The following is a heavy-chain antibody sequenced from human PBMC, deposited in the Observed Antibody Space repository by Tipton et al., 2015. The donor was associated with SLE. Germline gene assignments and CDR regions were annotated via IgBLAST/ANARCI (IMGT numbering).Heavy chain of an antibody. J-gene: IGHJ4*02. Sequence: GSLRLSCAASGFTFSSYSMDWVRQAPGKGLEWVSSISGGSTYIWYADSVKGRFTISRDNAKNSLYLQMNSLRAEDTAMYYCAKGLSNSGYPDYWGQGTLVTVSS. V-gene: IGHV3-21*01. CDR1: GFTFSSYS. D-gene: IGHD3-22*01. CDR3: AKGLSNSGYPDY. CDR2: ISGGSTYI.